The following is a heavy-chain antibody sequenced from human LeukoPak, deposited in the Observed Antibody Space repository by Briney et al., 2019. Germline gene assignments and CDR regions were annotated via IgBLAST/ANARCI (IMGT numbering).Heavy chain of an antibody. V-gene: IGHV3-30*04. CDR2: ISYDGSNK. CDR1: GFTFSSYA. J-gene: IGHJ4*02. CDR3: ASGLTTVTTYDGAPFDY. Sequence: GGSLRLSCAASGFTFSSYAMHWVRQAPGKGLEWVAVISYDGSNKYYADSVKGRFTISRDNSKNTLYLQMNSLRAEDTAVYYCASGLTTVTTYDGAPFDYWGQGTLVTVSS. D-gene: IGHD4-17*01.